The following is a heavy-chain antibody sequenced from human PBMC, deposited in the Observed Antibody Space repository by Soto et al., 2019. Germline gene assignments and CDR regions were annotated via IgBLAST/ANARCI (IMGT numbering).Heavy chain of an antibody. CDR1: GGYIYSSGYY. Sequence: SETLSLTCTVSGGYIYSSGYYWRRIRQPPGRGLAWIGYINYNRVTCSNRSLKSRVTISRVTPKNQFSLQLTSVTAADTALYYCGKVLVGATGHTDSDSWGPGTLVTVS. D-gene: IGHD2-15*01. CDR3: GKVLVGATGHTDSDS. J-gene: IGHJ4*02. CDR2: INYNRVT. V-gene: IGHV4-39*01.